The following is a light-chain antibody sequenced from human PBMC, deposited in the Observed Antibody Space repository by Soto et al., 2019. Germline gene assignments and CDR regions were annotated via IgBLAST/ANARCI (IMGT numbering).Light chain of an antibody. Sequence: QSVLTQPASVSGSPGQSITISCTGTSSDVGGYHYVSWYQQHPGKAPKLMIYEVSNRPPGVSNRFSGSKSGNTASLTISGLQAEDEADYYCQSYDSGLSGSEVFGTGTKLTVL. J-gene: IGLJ1*01. CDR3: QSYDSGLSGSEV. CDR2: EVS. CDR1: SSDVGGYHY. V-gene: IGLV2-14*01.